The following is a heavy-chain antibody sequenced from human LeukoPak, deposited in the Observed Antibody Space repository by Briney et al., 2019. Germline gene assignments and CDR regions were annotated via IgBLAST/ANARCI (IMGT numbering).Heavy chain of an antibody. CDR3: AREAGWYVDY. J-gene: IGHJ4*02. CDR2: IYYSGST. Sequence: SETLSLTCTVSGGSISSYYWSWIRQPPGQGLVWIGYIYYSGSTNYNPSLKSRVTISVDTSKNQFSLKLSSVTAADTAVYYCAREAGWYVDYWGQGTLVTVSS. D-gene: IGHD6-19*01. V-gene: IGHV4-59*01. CDR1: GGSISSYY.